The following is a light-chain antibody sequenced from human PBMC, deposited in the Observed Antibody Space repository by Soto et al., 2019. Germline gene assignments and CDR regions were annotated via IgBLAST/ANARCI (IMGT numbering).Light chain of an antibody. J-gene: IGKJ5*01. Sequence: DIQMTQSPSSLSASVGDRFTVTCRASQSIIIYLNWYHQKPCKAPNLLIYAASILQSGVPSRFSGSGSGTDFTLTISSLQAEDFASYYCQQYWKWPLTFGQGTRLEIK. CDR1: QSIIIY. CDR2: AAS. CDR3: QQYWKWPLT. V-gene: IGKV1-39*01.